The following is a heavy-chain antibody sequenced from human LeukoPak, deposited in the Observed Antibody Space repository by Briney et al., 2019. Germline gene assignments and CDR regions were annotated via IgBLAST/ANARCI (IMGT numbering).Heavy chain of an antibody. J-gene: IGHJ6*03. CDR1: GGSFSGYY. Sequence: TSSETLSLTCAVYGGSFSGYYWSWIRQPPGKGLEWIREINHSGSTNYNPSLKSRVTISVDTSKNQFSLKLSSVTVADTAVYYCARVTSSSSWYYYYMDVWGKGTTVTVSS. D-gene: IGHD6-6*01. CDR2: INHSGST. CDR3: ARVTSSSSWYYYYMDV. V-gene: IGHV4-34*01.